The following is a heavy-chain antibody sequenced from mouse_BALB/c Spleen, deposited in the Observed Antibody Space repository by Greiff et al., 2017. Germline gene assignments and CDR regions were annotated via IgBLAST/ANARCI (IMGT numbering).Heavy chain of an antibody. D-gene: IGHD2-4*01. CDR1: GYAFSSYW. J-gene: IGHJ4*01. CDR3: ARSGSTMITGYAMDY. CDR2: IYPGDGDT. V-gene: IGHV1-80*01. Sequence: QVQLKESGAELVRPGSSVKISCKASGYAFSSYWMNWVKQRPGQGLEWIGQIYPGDGDTNYNGKFKGKATLTADKSSSTAYMQLSSLTSEDSAVYFCARSGSTMITGYAMDYWGQGTSVTVSS.